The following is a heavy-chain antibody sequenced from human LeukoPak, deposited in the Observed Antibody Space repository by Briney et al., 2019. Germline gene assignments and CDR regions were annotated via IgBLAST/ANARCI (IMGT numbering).Heavy chain of an antibody. D-gene: IGHD3-16*01. Sequence: GGSLRLSCAASGFTFSSYSMNWVRQAPGKGLEWVSYISSSSSTIYYADSVKGRFTISRDNAKNSLYLQMNSLRAEDTAVYYCAREVGHWYFDLWGRGTLVTVSS. CDR2: ISSSSSTI. CDR3: AREVGHWYFDL. V-gene: IGHV3-48*01. J-gene: IGHJ2*01. CDR1: GFTFSSYS.